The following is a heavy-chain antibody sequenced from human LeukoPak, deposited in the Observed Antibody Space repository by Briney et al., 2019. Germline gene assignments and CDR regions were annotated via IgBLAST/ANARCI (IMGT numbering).Heavy chain of an antibody. CDR3: AKDRPSTARGYYFDY. CDR1: GYTFSTYG. Sequence: GGSLRLPCAASGYTFSTYGMHWVRQAPGKGLEWVAFIRSDGTTKYYADSVKGRFTISRDNSKNTLYLQMNSLRAEDTAVYYCAKDRPSTARGYYFDYWGQGTLVTVSS. V-gene: IGHV3-30*02. J-gene: IGHJ4*02. CDR2: IRSDGTTK. D-gene: IGHD5/OR15-5a*01.